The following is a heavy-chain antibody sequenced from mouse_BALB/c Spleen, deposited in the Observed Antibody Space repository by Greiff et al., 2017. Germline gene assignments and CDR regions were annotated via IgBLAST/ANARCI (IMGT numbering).Heavy chain of an antibody. D-gene: IGHD2-4*01. CDR3: ARWNYDYDGYYAMDY. CDR2: ISYSGST. CDR1: GYSITSDYA. V-gene: IGHV3-2*02. Sequence: DVKLVESGPGLVKPSQSLSLTCTVTGYSITSDYAWNWIRQFPGNKLEWMGYISYSGSTSYNPSLKSRISITRDTSKNQFFLQLNSVTTEDTATYYCARWNYDYDGYYAMDYWGQGTSVTVSS. J-gene: IGHJ4*01.